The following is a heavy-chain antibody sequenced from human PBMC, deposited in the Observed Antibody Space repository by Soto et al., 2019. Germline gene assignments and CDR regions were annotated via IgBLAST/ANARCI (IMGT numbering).Heavy chain of an antibody. CDR1: GFTFDDYA. J-gene: IGHJ4*02. Sequence: GGSLRLSCAASGFTFDDYAMHWVRQGPGKGLEWVSGISWNSDMITYADSVKGRFTVSRDNAENSLDLEMNSLRVEDTALYYCVKDTYILVGATHLDSWGQGTLVTVSS. D-gene: IGHD1-26*01. V-gene: IGHV3-9*01. CDR2: ISWNSDMI. CDR3: VKDTYILVGATHLDS.